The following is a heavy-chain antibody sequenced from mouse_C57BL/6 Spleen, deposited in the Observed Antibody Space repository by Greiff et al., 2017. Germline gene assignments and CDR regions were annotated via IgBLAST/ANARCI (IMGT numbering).Heavy chain of an antibody. Sequence: QVQLQQPGAELVRPGSSVKLSCKASGYTFTSYWMDWVKQRPGQGLEWIGNIYPSDSETHYNQKFKDKATLTVDKSSSTAYMQLSSLTSEDSAVYYCAREGGYYGSSPYYYAMDYWGQGTSVTVAS. D-gene: IGHD1-1*01. CDR1: GYTFTSYW. CDR2: IYPSDSET. J-gene: IGHJ4*01. V-gene: IGHV1-61*01. CDR3: AREGGYYGSSPYYYAMDY.